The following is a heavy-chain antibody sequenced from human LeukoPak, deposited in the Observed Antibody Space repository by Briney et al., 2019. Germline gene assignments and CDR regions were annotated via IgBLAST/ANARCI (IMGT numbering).Heavy chain of an antibody. CDR2: FDPEDGET. J-gene: IGHJ4*02. D-gene: IGHD6-19*01. Sequence: ASVKVSCKVSGYTLTELSMHWVRQAPGKGLEWMGGFDPEDGETIYAQKFQGRVTMTEDTSTDTAYMELSSLRSEDTAVYYCATGLGSGWLYYFDYWGQGTLVTVSS. V-gene: IGHV1-24*01. CDR1: GYTLTELS. CDR3: ATGLGSGWLYYFDY.